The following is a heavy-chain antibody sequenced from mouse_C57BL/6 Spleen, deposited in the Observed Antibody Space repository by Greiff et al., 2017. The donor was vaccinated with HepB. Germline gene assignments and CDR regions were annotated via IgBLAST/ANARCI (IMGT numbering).Heavy chain of an antibody. J-gene: IGHJ2*01. CDR1: GYTFTSYW. V-gene: IGHV1-50*01. CDR2: IDPSDSYT. Sequence: QVQLQQPGAELVKPGASVKLSCKASGYTFTSYWMQWVKQRPGQGLEWIGEIDPSDSYTNYNQKFKGKATLTVDTSSSTAYMQLSSLTSEDSAVYSCARRGIDDYEFGYWGQGTTLTVSS. CDR3: ARRGIDDYEFGY. D-gene: IGHD2-4*01.